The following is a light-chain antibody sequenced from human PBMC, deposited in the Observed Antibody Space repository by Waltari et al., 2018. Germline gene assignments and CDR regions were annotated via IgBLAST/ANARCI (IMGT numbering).Light chain of an antibody. Sequence: IQITQSPSTLSASVGERVTITCRASQSISSWLAWYQQKPGKAPKLLIYGLSSLQSGVPSRFSGSGSGTEFTLTISSLQPDDFAIYYCQQYKTYPHTFGQGTRLEIK. J-gene: IGKJ2*01. CDR2: GLS. CDR1: QSISSW. CDR3: QQYKTYPHT. V-gene: IGKV1-5*03.